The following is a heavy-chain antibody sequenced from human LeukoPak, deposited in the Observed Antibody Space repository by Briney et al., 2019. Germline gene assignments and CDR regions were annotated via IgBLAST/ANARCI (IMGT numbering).Heavy chain of an antibody. D-gene: IGHD3-10*01. J-gene: IGHJ3*02. Sequence: GSLRLSCAASGFTFSSYSMNWVRQAPGKGLGWIGSIYYSGSTYYSPSLKSRVTISLDTSRNQFSLKLNSVTAADTAVYYCAKSNGYGLVDIWGQGTMVTVSS. CDR3: AKSNGYGLVDI. CDR2: IYYSGST. CDR1: GFTFSSYS. V-gene: IGHV4-39*07.